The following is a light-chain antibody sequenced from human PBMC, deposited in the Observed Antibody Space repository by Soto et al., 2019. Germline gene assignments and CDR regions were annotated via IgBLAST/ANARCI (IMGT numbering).Light chain of an antibody. CDR3: CSYAGRSTLI. Sequence: QSALTQPAAVSGSPGQSITISCTGTSSDVGTYKFVSWFQVHPGEAPKLMIYEGSKRPSGVSNRFSGSKSGDTASLTISGLRAEDEADYYCCSYAGRSTLIFGGGTKVTVL. J-gene: IGLJ2*01. CDR1: SSDVGTYKF. CDR2: EGS. V-gene: IGLV2-23*01.